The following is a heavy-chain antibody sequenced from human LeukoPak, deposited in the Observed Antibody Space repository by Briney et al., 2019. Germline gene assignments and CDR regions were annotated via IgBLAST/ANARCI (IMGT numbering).Heavy chain of an antibody. D-gene: IGHD3-22*01. CDR1: GFTFSSSA. V-gene: IGHV4-30-2*01. CDR3: ARGVRYYDSSGYQTNAFDI. J-gene: IGHJ3*02. Sequence: LRLSCAASGFTFSSSAMSWIRQPPGKGLERIGYIYHSGSTYYNPSLKSRVTISVDRSKNQFSLKLSSVTAADTAVYYCARGVRYYDSSGYQTNAFDIWGQGTMVTVSS. CDR2: IYHSGST.